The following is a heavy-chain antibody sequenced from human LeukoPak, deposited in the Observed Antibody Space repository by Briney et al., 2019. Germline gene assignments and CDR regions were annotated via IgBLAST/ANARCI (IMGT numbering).Heavy chain of an antibody. CDR2: ISGSTGST. D-gene: IGHD6-13*01. J-gene: IGHJ4*02. Sequence: PGGSLRLSCAASGFTFSNYAMNWVRQAPGKGLEWVSLISGSTGSTYYADSVKGRFTISRDNSKNTMDLQMNSLRAEDTAVYYCAKGGYSSSWCLDYWGQGTLVTVSS. V-gene: IGHV3-23*01. CDR1: GFTFSNYA. CDR3: AKGGYSSSWCLDY.